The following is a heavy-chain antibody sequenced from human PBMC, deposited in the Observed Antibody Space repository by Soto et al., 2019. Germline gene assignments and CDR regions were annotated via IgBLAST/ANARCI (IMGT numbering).Heavy chain of an antibody. J-gene: IGHJ5*02. CDR3: ARHYSSGSRNWFDP. V-gene: IGHV4-39*01. CDR2: IYYSGST. CDR1: GGSINSSSYF. Sequence: SETLSLTCSVSGGSINSSSYFWGWVRQPPGKGLEWIGSIYYSGSTYYNPSLRSRVTISVDTSKNQFSLKLSSVTAADTAVFYCARHYSSGSRNWFDPWGPGTLVTVSS. D-gene: IGHD6-19*01.